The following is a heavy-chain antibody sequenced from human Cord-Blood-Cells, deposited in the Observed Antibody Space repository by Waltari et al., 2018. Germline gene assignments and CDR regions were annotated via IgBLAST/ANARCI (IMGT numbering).Heavy chain of an antibody. Sequence: QVQLQQWGAGLLKPSETLSLTCAVYGGSFSGYYWSWIRQPPGKGLEWIGEINHSGSTNYNPSLKSRVTISVDTSKNQFSLKLSSVTAADTAVYYCARGSDDFGRWFDPWGQGTLVTVSS. V-gene: IGHV4-34*01. CDR1: GGSFSGYY. CDR3: ARGSDDFGRWFDP. J-gene: IGHJ5*02. CDR2: INHSGST. D-gene: IGHD1-26*01.